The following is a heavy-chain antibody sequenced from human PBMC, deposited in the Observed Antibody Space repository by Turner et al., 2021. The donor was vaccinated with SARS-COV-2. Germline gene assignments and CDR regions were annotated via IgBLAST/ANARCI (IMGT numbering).Heavy chain of an antibody. CDR2: ISAYNGNT. CDR1: GYTFTTYG. Sequence: QVQLVQSGAEVKKPGASVKVSCKASGYTFTTYGISWVRQAPGQGLEWMGWISAYNGNTNYAQKLQGRVTMTTDTSTSTAYMELRSLRSDDTAVYYCARVDIVVVVASTPGDYFDYWGQGTLVTVSS. CDR3: ARVDIVVVVASTPGDYFDY. J-gene: IGHJ4*02. V-gene: IGHV1-18*01. D-gene: IGHD2-15*01.